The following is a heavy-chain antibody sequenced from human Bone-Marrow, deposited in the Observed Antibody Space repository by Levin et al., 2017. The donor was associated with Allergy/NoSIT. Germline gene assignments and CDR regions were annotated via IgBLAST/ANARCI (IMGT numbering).Heavy chain of an antibody. J-gene: IGHJ5*02. CDR1: GGTFSTYA. CDR3: AIARYASSFYWFDP. CDR2: IIPFFGTA. D-gene: IGHD2-2*01. V-gene: IGHV1-69*06. Sequence: SVKVSCKASGGTFSTYAINWVRQAPGQGLEWMGGIIPFFGTANYVQNFQGRVTITADKSTNTAYMELSSLGSGDTAIYYCAIARYASSFYWFDPWGQGTLVTVSS.